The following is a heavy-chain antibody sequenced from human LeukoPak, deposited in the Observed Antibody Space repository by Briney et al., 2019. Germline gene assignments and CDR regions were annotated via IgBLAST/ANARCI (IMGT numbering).Heavy chain of an antibody. CDR2: ISYDGSNK. J-gene: IGHJ4*02. CDR3: ARDHFSAFDY. D-gene: IGHD2/OR15-2a*01. CDR1: GFTFSSYA. Sequence: PGGSLRLSCAASGFTFSSYAMHWVRQAPGKGLEWVAVISYDGSNKYYADSVKGRFTISRDNSKNTLYLQMNSLRAEDTAVYYCARDHFSAFDYWGQGTLVTVSS. V-gene: IGHV3-30-3*01.